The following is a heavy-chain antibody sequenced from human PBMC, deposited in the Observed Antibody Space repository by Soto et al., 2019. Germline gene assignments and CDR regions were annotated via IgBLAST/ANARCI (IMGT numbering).Heavy chain of an antibody. J-gene: IGHJ4*02. CDR2: ISGSGGST. CDR3: AKAMYYDILTGYFGRSGDYFDY. CDR1: GFTFSSYA. Sequence: GGSLRLSCAASGFTFSSYAMSWVRQAPGKGLEWVSAISGSGGSTYYADSVKGRFTISRDNSKNTLYLQMNSLRAEDTAVYYCAKAMYYDILTGYFGRSGDYFDYWGQGTLVTVSS. D-gene: IGHD3-9*01. V-gene: IGHV3-23*01.